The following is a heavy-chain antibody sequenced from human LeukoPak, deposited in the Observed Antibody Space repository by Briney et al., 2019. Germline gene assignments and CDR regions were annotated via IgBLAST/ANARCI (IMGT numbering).Heavy chain of an antibody. D-gene: IGHD6-13*01. V-gene: IGHV5-51*01. Sequence: GESLKISCKGSGYSFTSYWIGWVRQMPGKGLEWMGIIYPGDSDTRYSPSFQGQVPISADKSISTAYLQWSSLKASDTAMYYCARSIGSSWTYNWFDPWGQGTLVTVSS. CDR2: IYPGDSDT. CDR3: ARSIGSSWTYNWFDP. CDR1: GYSFTSYW. J-gene: IGHJ5*02.